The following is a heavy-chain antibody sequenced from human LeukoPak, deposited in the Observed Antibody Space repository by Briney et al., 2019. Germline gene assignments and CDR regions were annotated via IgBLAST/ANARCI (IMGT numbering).Heavy chain of an antibody. J-gene: IGHJ4*02. CDR2: INSDGSSI. D-gene: IGHD5-12*01. CDR3: AREGRVSGYDFDC. CDR1: GFTFSSYW. V-gene: IGHV3-74*03. Sequence: GGSLRLSCAASGFTFSSYWLHWVRQAPGKGLVWVSRINSDGSSITYADSVKGRFTISRDNAKNTLYLQMNRLRVEDTAVYYCAREGRVSGYDFDCWGQGTLVTVSS.